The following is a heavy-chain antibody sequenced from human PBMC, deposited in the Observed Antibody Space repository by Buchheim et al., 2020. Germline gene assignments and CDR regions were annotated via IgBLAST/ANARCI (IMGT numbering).Heavy chain of an antibody. CDR3: ARGTRSGGSYLIDY. CDR1: GGSFSGYY. CDR2: INHSGST. D-gene: IGHD1-26*01. J-gene: IGHJ4*02. Sequence: QVQLQQWGAGLLKPSETPSLTCAVYGGSFSGYYWSWIRQPPGKGLEWIGEINHSGSTNYNPSLKSRVTISVDTSKNQFSLKLSSVTAADTAVYYCARGTRSGGSYLIDYWGQGTL. V-gene: IGHV4-34*01.